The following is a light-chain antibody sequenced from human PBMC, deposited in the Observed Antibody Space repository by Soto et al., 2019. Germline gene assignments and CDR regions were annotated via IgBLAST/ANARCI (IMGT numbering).Light chain of an antibody. CDR3: QQYNYCPPS. V-gene: IGKV3-15*01. CDR2: GTS. J-gene: IGKJ3*01. Sequence: EVVMTQSPATLSVSPGERATLSCRASQSVSSNLAWYQQKPGQAPRLLIHGTSTRATGVPARFSGSGSGTESTLIISSLQSEDFAVYYCQQYNYCPPSFGPGTKVDIK. CDR1: QSVSSN.